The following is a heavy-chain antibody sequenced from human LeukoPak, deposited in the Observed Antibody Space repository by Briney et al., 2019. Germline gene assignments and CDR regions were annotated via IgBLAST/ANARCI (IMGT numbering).Heavy chain of an antibody. J-gene: IGHJ4*02. CDR2: IKQDGGEK. V-gene: IGHV3-7*01. CDR1: GFTFSSYW. Sequence: GGSLRLFCAASGFTFSSYWKSWLRQAPGKAVEWVANIKQDGGEKNYVDSVKGRFTISRDNAKNSLYLQVNSLRAEDTAVYYCARSPSSVSYSGKYDYWGQGTLVTVSS. CDR3: ARSPSSVSYSGKYDY. D-gene: IGHD1-26*01.